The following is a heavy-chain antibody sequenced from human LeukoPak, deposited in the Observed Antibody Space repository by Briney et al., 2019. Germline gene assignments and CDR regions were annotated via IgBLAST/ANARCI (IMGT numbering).Heavy chain of an antibody. CDR3: ATDGIAAAGY. D-gene: IGHD6-13*01. Sequence: GASVKVSCKASGYTFTGYYMHWVRQAPGQGLEWMGWINPNSGGTNYAQKFQGRVTMTEDTSTDTAYMELSSLRSEDTAVYYCATDGIAAAGYWGQGTLVTVSS. CDR2: INPNSGGT. V-gene: IGHV1-2*02. J-gene: IGHJ4*02. CDR1: GYTFTGYY.